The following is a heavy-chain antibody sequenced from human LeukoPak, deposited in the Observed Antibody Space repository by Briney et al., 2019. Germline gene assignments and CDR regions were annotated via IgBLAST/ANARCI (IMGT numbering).Heavy chain of an antibody. V-gene: IGHV4-39*01. Sequence: SETLSLTCTVSGGSISSSSYYWGWIRQPPGKCLEWIGYIYYSGSTNYNPSLKSRVTISVDTSKNQFSLKLSSVTAADTAVYYCASLGVVPAAIGGNYYYYYMDVWGKGTTVTVSS. CDR2: IYYSGST. J-gene: IGHJ6*03. CDR3: ASLGVVPAAIGGNYYYYYMDV. CDR1: GGSISSSSYY. D-gene: IGHD2-2*02.